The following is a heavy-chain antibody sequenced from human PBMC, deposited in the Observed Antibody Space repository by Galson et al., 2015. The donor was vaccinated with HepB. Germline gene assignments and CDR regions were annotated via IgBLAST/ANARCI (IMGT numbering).Heavy chain of an antibody. D-gene: IGHD2-15*01. Sequence: QSGAEVKKPGESLKISCKGSGYSFTSYWISWVRQMPGKGLEWMGRIDPSDSYTNYSPSFQGHVTISADKSISTAYLQWSSLKASDTAMYYCARPRYCSGGSCYPDYWGQGTLVTVSS. V-gene: IGHV5-10-1*01. CDR2: IDPSDSYT. CDR1: GYSFTSYW. J-gene: IGHJ4*02. CDR3: ARPRYCSGGSCYPDY.